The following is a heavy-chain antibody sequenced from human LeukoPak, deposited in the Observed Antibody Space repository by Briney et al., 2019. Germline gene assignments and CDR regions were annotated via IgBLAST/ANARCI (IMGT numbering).Heavy chain of an antibody. D-gene: IGHD3-22*01. CDR2: ISYDGSNK. V-gene: IGHV3-30*18. Sequence: GGSLRLSCAASGFTFSSYGMHWVRQAPGKGLEWVAVISYDGSNKYYADSVMGRFTISRDNSKNTLYLQMNSLRAEDTAVYYCAKGTDYYDSSGYIHWGQGTLVTVSS. CDR1: GFTFSSYG. CDR3: AKGTDYYDSSGYIH. J-gene: IGHJ4*02.